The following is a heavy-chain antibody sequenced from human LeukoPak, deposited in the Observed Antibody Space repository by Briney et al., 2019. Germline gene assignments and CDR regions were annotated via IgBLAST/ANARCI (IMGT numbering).Heavy chain of an antibody. CDR3: ARSQRAATPTTLPPPDY. D-gene: IGHD2-15*01. Sequence: ASVKVSCKASGYTFTGDYMHWGRQAPGQGREWVGWVNPDSGDTNYAQKLQGRVTMTTDTSTSTAYMELSRLRSDDTAVYYCARSQRAATPTTLPPPDYCGQGTLVIASS. CDR2: VNPDSGDT. J-gene: IGHJ4*02. V-gene: IGHV1-2*02. CDR1: GYTFTGDY.